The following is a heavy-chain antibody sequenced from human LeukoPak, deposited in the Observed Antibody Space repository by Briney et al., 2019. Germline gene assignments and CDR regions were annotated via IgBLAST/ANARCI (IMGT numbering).Heavy chain of an antibody. D-gene: IGHD1-1*01. CDR1: GFTVSSNH. J-gene: IGHJ4*02. Sequence: QSGGSQRLSCAASGFTVSSNHMTWVRQAPGKGLESVSVIYSGGSTGYADSVKGRFTISRDNSKNTMYLQMNSLRAEDTAMYYCARVRSPNYYSDYWGQGTLVTASS. CDR2: IYSGGST. V-gene: IGHV3-53*01. CDR3: ARVRSPNYYSDY.